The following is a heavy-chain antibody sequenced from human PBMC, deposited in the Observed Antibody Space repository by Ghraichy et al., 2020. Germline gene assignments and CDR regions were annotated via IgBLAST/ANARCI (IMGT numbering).Heavy chain of an antibody. Sequence: SQTLSLTCAISGDSVSSNSAAWNWIRQSPSRGLEWLGRTYYRSKWYNDYAVSVKSRITINPDTSKNQFSLQLNSVTPEDTAVYYCARGKRENSTPESYYYDSGGYHPKCFDYWGQGTLVTVSS. D-gene: IGHD3-22*01. CDR3: ARGKRENSTPESYYYDSGGYHPKCFDY. CDR1: GDSVSSNSAA. J-gene: IGHJ4*02. CDR2: TYYRSKWYN. V-gene: IGHV6-1*01.